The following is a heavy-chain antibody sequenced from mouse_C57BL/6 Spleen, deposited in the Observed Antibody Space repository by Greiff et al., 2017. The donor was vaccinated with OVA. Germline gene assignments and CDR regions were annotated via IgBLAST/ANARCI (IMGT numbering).Heavy chain of an antibody. J-gene: IGHJ1*03. CDR3: ARQSFCGSGPGYFDD. CDR1: GYTFTSYW. CDR2: IDPSDSYT. Sequence: VQLQQPGAELVKPGASVKLSCKASGYTFTSYWMHWVKQRPGQGLEWIGEIDPSDSYTNYNQKFKGKYTLTVDKSSSTAYMQLSSLTSEDSAVYYYARQSFCGSGPGYFDDWGKGTTVTVSS. D-gene: IGHD1-1*01. V-gene: IGHV1-69*01.